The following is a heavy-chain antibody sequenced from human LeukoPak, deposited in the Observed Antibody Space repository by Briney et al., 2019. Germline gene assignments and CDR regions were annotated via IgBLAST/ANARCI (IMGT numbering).Heavy chain of an antibody. D-gene: IGHD2-2*02. CDR1: GFTFSSYS. J-gene: IGHJ6*03. Sequence: GGSLRLSCAASGFTFSSYSMNWVRQAPGKGLEWVSSISCSSSYIYYADSVKGRFTISRDNAKNSLYLQMNSLRAEDAAVYYCARTPQLLYPLYYYYMDVWGKGTTVTVSS. V-gene: IGHV3-21*01. CDR3: ARTPQLLYPLYYYYMDV. CDR2: ISCSSSYI.